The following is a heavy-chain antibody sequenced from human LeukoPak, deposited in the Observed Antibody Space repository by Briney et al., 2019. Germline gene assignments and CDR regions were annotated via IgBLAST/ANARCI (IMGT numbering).Heavy chain of an antibody. J-gene: IGHJ4*02. CDR2: ITSSRSTI. V-gene: IGHV3-48*01. CDR3: ARDRTLGEFDF. CDR1: GFTFSGYS. D-gene: IGHD3-16*01. Sequence: GGSLRLSCAASGFTFSGYSMNWVSQAPGRGLEWVSYITSSRSTIYYADSVKGRFTISRDNAKNSLYLQMNSLRAEDTAVYYCARDRTLGEFDFWGQGTLVTVSS.